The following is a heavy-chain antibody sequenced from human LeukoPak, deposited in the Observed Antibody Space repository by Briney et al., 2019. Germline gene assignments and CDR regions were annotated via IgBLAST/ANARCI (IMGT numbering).Heavy chain of an antibody. CDR1: GGSISISSYY. D-gene: IGHD2-2*01. CDR2: IYTSGST. V-gene: IGHV4-61*02. Sequence: SETLSLTCTISGGSISISSYYWNWIRQPAGKGLDWIGRIYTSGSTNYNPSLKSRVTMSLDTSKNQFSLKLRSVTAADTAVYYCTRGASPGGMDVWGQGTTVTISS. J-gene: IGHJ6*02. CDR3: TRGASPGGMDV.